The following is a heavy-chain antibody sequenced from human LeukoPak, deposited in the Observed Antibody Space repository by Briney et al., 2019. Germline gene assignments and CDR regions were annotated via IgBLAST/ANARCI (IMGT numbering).Heavy chain of an antibody. Sequence: GGSLTLSCAATGFPLTTYWMSWVRQAPGKGLEWVANINEDGYEKYYVGSVKGRFTISRDNAKNSLYLHMSGLRVEDTAVYYCAKDPGDKDIDRWFDPWGQGTLVIVSS. D-gene: IGHD7-27*01. CDR1: GFPLTTYW. V-gene: IGHV3-7*03. CDR2: INEDGYEK. CDR3: AKDPGDKDIDRWFDP. J-gene: IGHJ5*02.